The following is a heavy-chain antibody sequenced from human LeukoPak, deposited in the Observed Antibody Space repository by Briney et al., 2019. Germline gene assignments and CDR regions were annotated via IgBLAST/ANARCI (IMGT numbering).Heavy chain of an antibody. CDR3: AKEDHSI. Sequence: GGSLRLSCAASGFTFSSYGMHWVRQAPGKGLEWVAVISYDGSNKYYADSVKGRFTISRDNSKNTLYLQMNSLRAEDTAVYYCAKEDHSIWGQGTLVTVPS. CDR2: ISYDGSNK. V-gene: IGHV3-30*18. D-gene: IGHD3-3*02. CDR1: GFTFSSYG. J-gene: IGHJ4*02.